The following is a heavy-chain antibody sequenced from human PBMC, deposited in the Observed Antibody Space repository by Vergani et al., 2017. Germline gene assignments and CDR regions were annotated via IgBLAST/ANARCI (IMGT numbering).Heavy chain of an antibody. J-gene: IGHJ4*02. Sequence: VQLVESGGGVVQPGRSLRLSCAASGFTFSSYAMHWVRQAPGKGLEWVSGISWNRGSIGYADSVKGRFTISRDNAKNSLYLQMNSLRAEDTALYYCAKGGLSWRGSPDYWGQGTLVTVSS. V-gene: IGHV3-9*01. CDR2: ISWNRGSI. CDR3: AKGGLSWRGSPDY. CDR1: GFTFSSYA. D-gene: IGHD3-16*02.